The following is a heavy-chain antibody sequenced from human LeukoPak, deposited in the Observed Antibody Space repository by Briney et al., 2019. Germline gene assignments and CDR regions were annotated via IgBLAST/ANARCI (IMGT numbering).Heavy chain of an antibody. Sequence: GGSLRLSCAASGFTFSSYGMHWVRQAPGKGLEWVAFIRYDGSNKYYADSVKGRFTISRDNSKTTLYLHMDSLRVEDTAVYYCAKDQTVAVAGPFDNWGQGTLVTVSS. CDR1: GFTFSSYG. V-gene: IGHV3-30*02. CDR3: AKDQTVAVAGPFDN. D-gene: IGHD6-19*01. J-gene: IGHJ4*02. CDR2: IRYDGSNK.